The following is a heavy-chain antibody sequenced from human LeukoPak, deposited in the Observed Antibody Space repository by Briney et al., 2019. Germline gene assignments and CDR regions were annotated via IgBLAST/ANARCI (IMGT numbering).Heavy chain of an antibody. CDR1: GFTFSDYY. CDR2: ISSSGSTI. J-gene: IGHJ6*03. CDR3: AREVAAAVSYMDV. V-gene: IGHV3-11*01. D-gene: IGHD6-13*01. Sequence: GGSLTLSCAASGFTFSDYYMSWIRQAPGKGLEWVSYISSSGSTIYYADSVKRRFTISRDNTKNSLYLQMNSLRAEDTAVYYCAREVAAAVSYMDVWGKGTTVTVSS.